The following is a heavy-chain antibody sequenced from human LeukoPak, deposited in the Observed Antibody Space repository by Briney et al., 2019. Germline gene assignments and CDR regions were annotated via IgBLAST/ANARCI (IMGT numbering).Heavy chain of an antibody. CDR3: ARGSARYDSNWFDP. D-gene: IGHD3-3*01. CDR2: IYTSGST. Sequence: SETLSLTCTASGVSISSGSYYWSWIRQPAGKGLEWIGRIYTSGSTNYNPTLKSPVTISVDTSKNKFSLKLSSVTAADTAVYYCARGSARYDSNWFDPWGQGTLVTVSS. CDR1: GVSISSGSYY. J-gene: IGHJ5*02. V-gene: IGHV4-61*02.